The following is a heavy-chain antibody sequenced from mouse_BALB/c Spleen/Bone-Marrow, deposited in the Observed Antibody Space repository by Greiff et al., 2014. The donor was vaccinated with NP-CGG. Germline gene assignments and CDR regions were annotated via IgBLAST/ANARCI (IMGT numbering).Heavy chain of an antibody. Sequence: EVKLMESGGGLVKPGGSLKLSCAASGFTFSSYAMSWVRQTPEKRLELVATINSGGSYTYYPDSVKGRFTISRDNAKNTLYLQMSSLRSEDTAMYYCARGDWDEAMDYWGQGTSVTVST. CDR3: ARGDWDEAMDY. V-gene: IGHV5-9-3*01. D-gene: IGHD4-1*01. J-gene: IGHJ4*01. CDR2: INSGGSYT. CDR1: GFTFSSYA.